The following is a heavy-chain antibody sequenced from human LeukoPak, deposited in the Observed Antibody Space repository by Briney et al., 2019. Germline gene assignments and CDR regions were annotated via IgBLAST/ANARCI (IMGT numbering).Heavy chain of an antibody. Sequence: ASVKVSCKASGYTFTGYYMHWVRQAPGQGLEWMGWINPNSGGTNYAQKFQGRVTTTRDTFISTAYMELSRLRSDDTAVYYCARFSVAGTYYGMDVWGQGTTVTVSS. CDR1: GYTFTGYY. J-gene: IGHJ6*02. CDR2: INPNSGGT. D-gene: IGHD6-19*01. V-gene: IGHV1-2*02. CDR3: ARFSVAGTYYGMDV.